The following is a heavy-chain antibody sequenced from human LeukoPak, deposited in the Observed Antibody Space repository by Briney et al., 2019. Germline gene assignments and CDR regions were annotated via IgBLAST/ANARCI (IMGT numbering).Heavy chain of an antibody. CDR1: GYTFTCYY. Sequence: ASVKVSCKASGYTFTCYYMHWVRQAPGQGLEWMGWINPNSGGTNYAQKFQGRVTMTRDTSISTAYMELSRLRSDDTAVYYCAREGYYDSSGYRGTYAFDIWGQGTMVTVSS. CDR2: INPNSGGT. CDR3: AREGYYDSSGYRGTYAFDI. V-gene: IGHV1-2*02. D-gene: IGHD3-22*01. J-gene: IGHJ3*02.